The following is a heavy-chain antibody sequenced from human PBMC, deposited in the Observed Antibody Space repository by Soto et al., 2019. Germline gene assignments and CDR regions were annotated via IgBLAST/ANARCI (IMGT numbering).Heavy chain of an antibody. CDR3: ARNVVVTAIRSLGYYYYGMDV. CDR1: GGTFSSYA. D-gene: IGHD2-21*02. CDR2: IIPIFGTG. J-gene: IGHJ6*02. Sequence: GASVKVSCKASGGTFSSYAISWVRQAPGQGLEWMGGIIPIFGTGNYAQKFQGRVTITADESTSTAYMELSSLRSEDTAVYYCARNVVVTAIRSLGYYYYGMDVWGQGTTVTVSS. V-gene: IGHV1-69*13.